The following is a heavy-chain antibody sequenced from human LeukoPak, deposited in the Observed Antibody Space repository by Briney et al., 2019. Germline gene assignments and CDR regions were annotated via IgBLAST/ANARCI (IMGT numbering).Heavy chain of an antibody. D-gene: IGHD3-10*01. CDR1: GFTFRRSA. CDR3: AKDDAWLRFGE. V-gene: IGHV3-23*01. CDR2: ISPSGDIT. Sequence: GGSLRLSCAASGFTFRRSAMTWVRQAPGKGLEWVSGISPSGDITYYADSVKGRFTISRDNSKNTLYLEVISLTAEDTAVYYCAKDDAWLRFGEWSQGTLVTVSS. J-gene: IGHJ4*02.